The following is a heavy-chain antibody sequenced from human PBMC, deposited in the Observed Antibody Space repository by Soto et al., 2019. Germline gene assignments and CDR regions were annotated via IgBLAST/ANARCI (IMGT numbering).Heavy chain of an antibody. CDR2: IYYSGST. V-gene: IGHV4-39*01. D-gene: IGHD7-27*01. CDR3: ARPTLTTTKELGHFDY. CDR1: GGSISSSSDY. Sequence: SETLSLTCTVSGGSISSSSDYWGWIRQPPGKGLEWIGSIYYSGSTYYNPSLKSRVTISVDTSKNQFSLKLSSVTAADTAVYYCARPTLTTTKELGHFDYWGQGTLVTVSS. J-gene: IGHJ4*02.